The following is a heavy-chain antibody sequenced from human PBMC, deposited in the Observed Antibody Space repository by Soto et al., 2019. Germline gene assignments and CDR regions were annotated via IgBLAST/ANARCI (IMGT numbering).Heavy chain of an antibody. J-gene: IGHJ4*02. Sequence: GGSLRLSCTASGFTFGDYAMSWFRQAPGKGLEWVGFIRSSAYGGTTEYAASVKDRFTISRDDSKSIAYLQMNSLKTEYTAVYYCTRGARYCTGGSCYLAGYWGQGTLVTVSS. V-gene: IGHV3-49*03. CDR3: TRGARYCTGGSCYLAGY. D-gene: IGHD2-15*01. CDR1: GFTFGDYA. CDR2: IRSSAYGGTT.